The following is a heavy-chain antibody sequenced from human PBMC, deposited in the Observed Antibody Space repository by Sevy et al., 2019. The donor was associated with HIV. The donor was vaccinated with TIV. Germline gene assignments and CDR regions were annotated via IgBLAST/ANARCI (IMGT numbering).Heavy chain of an antibody. CDR2: INPNSGGT. J-gene: IGHJ3*02. CDR1: GYTFTDYY. Sequence: ASVKVSCKASGYTFTDYYMHWVRQAPGQGLEWMGWINPNSGGTNYAQKFQGRVTMTRDTSISTAYMELSRLRSDDTAVYYCARVDRDSGSYYLDAFDIWGQGTMVTVSS. V-gene: IGHV1-2*02. D-gene: IGHD1-26*01. CDR3: ARVDRDSGSYYLDAFDI.